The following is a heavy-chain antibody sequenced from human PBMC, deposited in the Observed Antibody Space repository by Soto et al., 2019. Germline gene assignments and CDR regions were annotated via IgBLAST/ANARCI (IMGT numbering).Heavy chain of an antibody. V-gene: IGHV1-69*19. CDR3: AREVQVHTPAFVY. CDR1: GGTFNTYA. J-gene: IGHJ4*02. D-gene: IGHD3-10*01. CDR2: ISPIFGAA. Sequence: QVQLVQSGAEMTKPGSSVKVSCQSSGGTFNTYAMNWVRQAPGQGPEWMGDISPIFGAANYGPKFQGRVTTTADESTGTSYMQLASLTSEDTALYFCAREVQVHTPAFVYWGQGTLVTVSS.